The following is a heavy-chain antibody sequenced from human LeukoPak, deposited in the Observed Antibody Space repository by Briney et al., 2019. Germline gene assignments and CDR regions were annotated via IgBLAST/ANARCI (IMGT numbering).Heavy chain of an antibody. CDR3: ARSDLVVMPTCDY. CDR2: INPNSGGT. D-gene: IGHD3-22*01. J-gene: IGHJ4*02. CDR1: GYTFTGYY. V-gene: IGHV1-2*02. Sequence: ASVKVSCKASGYTFTGYYMHWVRQAPGQGLEWMGWINPNSGGTNYAQKFQGRVTMTRDTSISTAYMELSRLRSDDTAVYYCARSDLVVMPTCDYWDQGTLVTVSS.